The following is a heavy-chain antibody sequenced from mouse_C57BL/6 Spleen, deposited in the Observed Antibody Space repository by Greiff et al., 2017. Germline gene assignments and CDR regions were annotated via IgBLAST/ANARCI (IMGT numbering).Heavy chain of an antibody. J-gene: IGHJ3*01. CDR1: GYTFTGYW. CDR2: ILPGSGST. CDR3: ACGYDGSWFAY. D-gene: IGHD2-2*01. V-gene: IGHV1-9*01. Sequence: VQLQQSGAELMKPGASVKLSCKATGYTFTGYWIEWVKQRPGHGLEWIGEILPGSGSTNYNEKFKGKATFTADTSSNTAYMKLSRLTTEDSAIYDCACGYDGSWFAYWGQGTLVTVSA.